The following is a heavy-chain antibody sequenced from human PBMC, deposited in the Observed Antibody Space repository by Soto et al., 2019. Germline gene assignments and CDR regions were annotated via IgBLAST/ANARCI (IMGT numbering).Heavy chain of an antibody. CDR2: IWYDGSNK. Sequence: QVRLVESGGGEVQPGRSLRLSCAASGFTFNTYGMHWVRQAPGKGLEWVAVIWYDGSNKYYADSVKGRFTISRDNSKNTLYMEMNSLRAEDTAVYHCARGGYSAGWTYGMDVWGQGTTVTVS. J-gene: IGHJ6*02. CDR1: GFTFNTYG. CDR3: ARGGYSAGWTYGMDV. V-gene: IGHV3-33*01. D-gene: IGHD6-19*01.